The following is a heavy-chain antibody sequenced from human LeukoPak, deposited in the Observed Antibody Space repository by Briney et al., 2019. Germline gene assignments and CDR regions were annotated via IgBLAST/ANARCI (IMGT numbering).Heavy chain of an antibody. CDR2: IYSSGST. CDR1: GFTFSSYS. Sequence: GGSLRLSCAASGFTFSSYSMNWVRQAPGKGLEWVSVIYSSGSTYYADSVKGRFTISRDNSKNTLYLQMNSLRAEDTAVYYCAAYSSGSPTPDFWGQGTLVTVSS. J-gene: IGHJ4*02. V-gene: IGHV3-66*01. CDR3: AAYSSGSPTPDF. D-gene: IGHD3-22*01.